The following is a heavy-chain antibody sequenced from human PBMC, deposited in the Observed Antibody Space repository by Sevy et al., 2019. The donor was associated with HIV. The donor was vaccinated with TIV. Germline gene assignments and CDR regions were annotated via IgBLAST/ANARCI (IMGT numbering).Heavy chain of an antibody. J-gene: IGHJ4*02. D-gene: IGHD3-10*01. CDR1: GFTFDDYT. V-gene: IGHV3-43*01. CDR3: AKDLSGSYYNQDYYFDY. CDR2: LSWDGGST. Sequence: GGSLRLSCAASGFTFDDYTMHWVRRAPVKGLEWVSRLSWDGGSTDYADSVKGRFTISRDNSKNSLYLQMNSLRTEDTALYYCAKDLSGSYYNQDYYFDYWGQGTLVTVSS.